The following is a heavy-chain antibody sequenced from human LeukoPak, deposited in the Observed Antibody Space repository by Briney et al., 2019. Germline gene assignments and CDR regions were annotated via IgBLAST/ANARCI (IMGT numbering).Heavy chain of an antibody. D-gene: IGHD1-1*01. Sequence: ASVKVSCKASGYTFTSYGISWVRQAPGQGLEWMGWISAYSGDTNYAQKFQGRATMTTDTSTSTAYMELRSLSSDDTAVYYCGRVGDNYCFDYWGQGTLVTVSS. CDR3: GRVGDNYCFDY. V-gene: IGHV1-18*01. CDR2: ISAYSGDT. J-gene: IGHJ4*02. CDR1: GYTFTSYG.